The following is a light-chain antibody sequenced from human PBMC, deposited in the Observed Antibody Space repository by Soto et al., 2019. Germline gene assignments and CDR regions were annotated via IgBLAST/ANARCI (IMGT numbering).Light chain of an antibody. V-gene: IGKV1-5*01. CDR1: QSISSW. Sequence: DMQMTQSPSTLSASVGDRVAITCRASQSISSWLAWYQQKPGKAPKLLIYDASSLESGVPSRFSGGGSGTEFTLTISSLQPDDFATYYCQQYNSYWTFGQGTKVDIK. J-gene: IGKJ1*01. CDR3: QQYNSYWT. CDR2: DAS.